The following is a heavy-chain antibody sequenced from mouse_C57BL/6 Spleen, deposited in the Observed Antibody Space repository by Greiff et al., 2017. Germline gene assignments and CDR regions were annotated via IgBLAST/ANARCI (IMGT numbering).Heavy chain of an antibody. V-gene: IGHV1-64*01. CDR2: IHPNSGST. CDR1: GYTFTSYS. Sequence: VQLQQSGAELVKPGASVKLSCKASGYTFTSYSMHWVKQRPGQGLEWIGMIHPNSGSTNYPEKFKGKATLTVDKSSSPAYMQLSSLTAEDAAVYCCARCYAMDYWGQGTSVTVSS. J-gene: IGHJ4*01. CDR3: ARCYAMDY.